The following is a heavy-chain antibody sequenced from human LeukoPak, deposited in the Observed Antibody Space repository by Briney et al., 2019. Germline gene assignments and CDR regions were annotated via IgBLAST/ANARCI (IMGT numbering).Heavy chain of an antibody. J-gene: IGHJ3*02. Sequence: GRTLRLSCAATGFTFSSYGMSWVRQAPGKGLEWVSAISGSGGSTYYADSVKGRFTISRDNSKNTLYLQMNSLRAEDTAVYYCAKLYDILTKGAFVIWGQGTMVTVSS. CDR3: AKLYDILTKGAFVI. CDR2: ISGSGGST. CDR1: GFTFSSYG. D-gene: IGHD3-9*01. V-gene: IGHV3-23*01.